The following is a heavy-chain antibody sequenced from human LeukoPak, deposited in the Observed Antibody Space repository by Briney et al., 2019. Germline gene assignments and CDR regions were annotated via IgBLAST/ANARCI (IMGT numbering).Heavy chain of an antibody. V-gene: IGHV1-2*06. D-gene: IGHD6-6*01. J-gene: IGHJ4*02. CDR1: GYTFTGYY. CDR2: INPNSGGT. Sequence: ASVKVSCKASGYTFTGYYMHWVRQAPGQGLEWMGRINPNSGGTNYAQKFQGRVTMTRDTSISTAYMELGRLRSDDTAVYYCARDGRRGYSSSSGDYWGQGTLVTVSS. CDR3: ARDGRRGYSSSSGDY.